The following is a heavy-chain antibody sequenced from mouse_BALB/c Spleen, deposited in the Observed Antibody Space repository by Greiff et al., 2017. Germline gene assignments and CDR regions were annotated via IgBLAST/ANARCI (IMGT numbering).Heavy chain of an antibody. CDR1: GYTFTSYW. J-gene: IGHJ4*01. Sequence: VQLQQSGAELAKPGASVKMSCKASGYTFTSYWMHWVKQRPGQGLEWIGYINPSTGYTEYNQKFKDKATLTADKSSSTAYMQLSSLTSEDSAVYYCARCVGGYYYAMDYWGQGTSVTVSS. V-gene: IGHV1-7*01. CDR2: INPSTGYT. CDR3: ARCVGGYYYAMDY.